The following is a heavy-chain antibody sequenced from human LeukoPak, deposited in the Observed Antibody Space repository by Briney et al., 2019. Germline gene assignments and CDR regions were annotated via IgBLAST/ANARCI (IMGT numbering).Heavy chain of an antibody. D-gene: IGHD6-19*01. J-gene: IGHJ4*02. CDR2: ITNSGGST. V-gene: IGHV3-23*01. Sequence: GGSLRLSCAASGFTFNNYAMTWVRQAPGKGLEWVSAITNSGGSTYYADSVTGRFTISRDNSKNTLFLQMNNLRADDTAVYYCAKISVTLTRDYWGQGTLVTVSS. CDR3: AKISVTLTRDY. CDR1: GFTFNNYA.